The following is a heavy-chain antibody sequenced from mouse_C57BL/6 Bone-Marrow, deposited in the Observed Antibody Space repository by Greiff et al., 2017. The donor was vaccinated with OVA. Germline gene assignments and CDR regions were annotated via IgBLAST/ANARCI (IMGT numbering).Heavy chain of an antibody. CDR3: TRGYCNYYAMDY. V-gene: IGHV1-15*01. Sequence: QVQLQQSGAELVRPGASVTLSCKASGYTFTDYEMHWVKQTPVHGLEWIGAIDPETGGTAYNQKFKGKAILTADKSSSTAYMELRSLPSEDSAVYDCTRGYCNYYAMDYWGQGTSVTVSA. CDR2: IDPETGGT. CDR1: GYTFTDYE. D-gene: IGHD2-1*01. J-gene: IGHJ4*01.